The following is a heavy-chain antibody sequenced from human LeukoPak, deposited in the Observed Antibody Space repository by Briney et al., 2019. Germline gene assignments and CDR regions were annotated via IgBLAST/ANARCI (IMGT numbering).Heavy chain of an antibody. D-gene: IGHD6-19*01. V-gene: IGHV4-59*01. J-gene: IGHJ6*03. CDR2: QYYSGST. CDR1: GGSMSPYY. Sequence: SETLSLTCSVSGGSMSPYYWNWIRQPPGKGLEWIGYQYYSGSTNYNPSLKSRVTISVDTSKNQFSLKLSSVTAADTAVYYCARRAARYSSGWVYYYYMDVWGKGTTVTVSS. CDR3: ARRAARYSSGWVYYYYMDV.